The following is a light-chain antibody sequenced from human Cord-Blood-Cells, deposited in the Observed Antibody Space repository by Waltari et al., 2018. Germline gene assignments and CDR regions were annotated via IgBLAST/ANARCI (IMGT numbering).Light chain of an antibody. CDR1: QSVSSY. CDR3: QQRSNWPPLT. V-gene: IGKV3-11*01. CDR2: DAS. J-gene: IGKJ4*01. Sequence: EIVFTQSPPTLSLSPGERATLSCRASQSVSSYLSWYQQNPCQVPRLIIYDASNRATRIPARCSGSGSGTDFTLTISSLGPEDFAVYYCQQRSNWPPLTFGGGTKVEIK.